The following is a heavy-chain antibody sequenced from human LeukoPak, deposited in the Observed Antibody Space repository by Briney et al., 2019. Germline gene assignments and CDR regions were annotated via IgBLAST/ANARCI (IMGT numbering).Heavy chain of an antibody. J-gene: IGHJ4*02. CDR1: GFTFSDYY. V-gene: IGHV3-23*01. D-gene: IGHD1-14*01. Sequence: HPGGSLRLSCAASGFTFSDYYMSWIRQAPGKGLEWVSAISGSGGTTYYADSVKGRFTISRDNSKNTLYLQMNSLRAADTALYYCAKPAKTDYADYWGQGTLVTVSS. CDR2: ISGSGGTT. CDR3: AKPAKTDYADY.